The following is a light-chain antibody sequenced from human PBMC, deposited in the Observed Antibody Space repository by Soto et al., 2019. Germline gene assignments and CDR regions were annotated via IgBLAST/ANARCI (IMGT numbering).Light chain of an antibody. V-gene: IGLV7-43*01. J-gene: IGLJ3*02. CDR1: TGAVTSDYY. CDR2: STN. CDR3: LLYGDDTWV. Sequence: QTVVTQEPSLAVSPGGTVTLTCASSTGAVTSDYYANWFQRKPGQVPTTLIYSTNNRLSWTPARFSGSLLGGKAALTLSGVQPDDEADSCCLLYGDDTWVFGGGTKLTVL.